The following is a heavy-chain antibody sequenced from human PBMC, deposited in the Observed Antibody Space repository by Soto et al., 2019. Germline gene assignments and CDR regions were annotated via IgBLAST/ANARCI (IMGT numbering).Heavy chain of an antibody. CDR1: GYTFTSYG. CDR3: ARGNPYAAAAPLAY. J-gene: IGHJ4*02. V-gene: IGHV1-18*04. D-gene: IGHD2-2*01. CDR2: ISAYNGNT. Sequence: RASVKVSCKASGYTFTSYGISWVRQAPGQGLEWMGWISAYNGNTNYAQKLQGRVTMTTDTSTSTAYMELRSLRSDDTAVYYCARGNPYAAAAPLAYWGQGTLVAVSS.